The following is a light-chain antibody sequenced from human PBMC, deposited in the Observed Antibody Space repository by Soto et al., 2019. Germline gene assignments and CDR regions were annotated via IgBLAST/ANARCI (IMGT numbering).Light chain of an antibody. CDR2: EGS. V-gene: IGLV2-23*01. CDR1: SSDVGSYNL. Sequence: QSVLTQPASVSGSTGQSITISCTGTSSDVGSYNLVSWYQQHPGKAPKLMIYEGSKWPSGVSNRFSGPKSGNTASLTISGLQAEDEADYYCCSYAGNSSFVFGNGTKVTVL. J-gene: IGLJ1*01. CDR3: CSYAGNSSFV.